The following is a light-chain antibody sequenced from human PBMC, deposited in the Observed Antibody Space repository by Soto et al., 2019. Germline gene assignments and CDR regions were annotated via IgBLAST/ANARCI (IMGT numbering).Light chain of an antibody. Sequence: QSVLTQPASVSGSPGQSIAISCTGTSSDVGGLNYVSWYQQHPGKAPKLLIYDVSSRPSGVSDRFSGSKSGNTASLTISGLQAEDEADYYCASYTTRTTYVFGAGTKVTVL. CDR2: DVS. V-gene: IGLV2-14*03. J-gene: IGLJ1*01. CDR1: SSDVGGLNY. CDR3: ASYTTRTTYV.